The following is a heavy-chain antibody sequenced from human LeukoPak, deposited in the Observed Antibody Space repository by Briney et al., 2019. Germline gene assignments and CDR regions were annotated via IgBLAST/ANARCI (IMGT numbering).Heavy chain of an antibody. CDR2: ISGSGGST. J-gene: IGHJ6*02. CDR1: GFTFSSYA. CDR3: AKGPVTTVVYYYGMDV. Sequence: GGSLRLSCAASGFTFSSYAMSWVRQAPGKGLEWVSAISGSGGSTYYADSVKGRFTISRDNSKNTLYLQMNSLRAEDTAVYYCAKGPVTTVVYYYGMDVWGQGTTVTVSS. D-gene: IGHD4-17*01. V-gene: IGHV3-23*01.